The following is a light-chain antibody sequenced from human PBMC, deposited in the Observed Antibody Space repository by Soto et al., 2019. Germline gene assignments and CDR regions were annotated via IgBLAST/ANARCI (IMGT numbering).Light chain of an antibody. J-gene: IGLJ1*01. CDR2: DVS. V-gene: IGLV2-14*01. CDR1: SSDVGRYNY. Sequence: QSALTQPASVSGSPGQSITISCTGTSSDVGRYNYVSWYQQHPGKAPKLTIYDVSNRPSGVSSRFSGSKSGNTASLTISGHQAEDEADYYCSSFTSSSTYVFGTGTKLTVL. CDR3: SSFTSSSTYV.